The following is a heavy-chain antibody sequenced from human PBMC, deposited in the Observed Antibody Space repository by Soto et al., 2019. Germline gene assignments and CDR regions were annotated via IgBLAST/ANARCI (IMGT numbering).Heavy chain of an antibody. CDR1: GDSISSSSYY. V-gene: IGHV4-39*01. CDR2: ISYSGST. J-gene: IGHJ2*01. Sequence: QKQLQESGPGLVKPSETLSLTCTVSGDSISSSSYYWGWIRQPPGKGLEWIGSISYSGSTYYNPYIKRRVTIAVATSKKQFSLKRGSVTAADPAVYHCAGTWDLWGRGTLVTVSS. CDR3: AGTWDL.